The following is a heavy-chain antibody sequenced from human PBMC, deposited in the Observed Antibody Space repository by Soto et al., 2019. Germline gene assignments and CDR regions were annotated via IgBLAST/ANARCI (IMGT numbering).Heavy chain of an antibody. V-gene: IGHV2-26*01. Sequence: SGPTLVNPTETLTLTCTVSGFSLSNARMGVSWIRQPPGKALEWLAHIFWNDEKSCSTSLKSRLTISKDTSKSQVVLTMTNMDPVDTATYYCARTISSIAARPDYGMDVWGQGTTVTVSS. D-gene: IGHD6-6*01. CDR1: GFSLSNARMG. J-gene: IGHJ6*02. CDR3: ARTISSIAARPDYGMDV. CDR2: IFWNDEK.